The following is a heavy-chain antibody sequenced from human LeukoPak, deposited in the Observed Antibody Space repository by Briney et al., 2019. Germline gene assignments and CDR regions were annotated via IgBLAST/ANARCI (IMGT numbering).Heavy chain of an antibody. V-gene: IGHV4-59*12. J-gene: IGHJ4*02. CDR2: IYYSGST. CDR3: ARVGVFGYCRSGSCYSPFDS. CDR1: GGSISSYY. D-gene: IGHD2-15*01. Sequence: SETLSLTCTVSGGSISSYYWSWIRQPPGKGLEWIGYIYYSGSTNYNPSLKSRVTISVDTSKNQFSLKLSSVTAADTAVFYCARVGVFGYCRSGSCYSPFDSWGQGTLVTVSS.